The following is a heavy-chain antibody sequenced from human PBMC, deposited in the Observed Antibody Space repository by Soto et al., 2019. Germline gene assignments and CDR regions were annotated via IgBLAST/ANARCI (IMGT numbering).Heavy chain of an antibody. CDR3: AHRQGGEMAKITVFDY. CDR2: IYWDDDK. V-gene: IGHV2-5*02. CDR1: GFSLSTSGVG. J-gene: IGHJ4*02. D-gene: IGHD5-12*01. Sequence: QITLKESGPTLVKPTQTLTLTCTFSGFSLSTSGVGVGWIRQPPGKALEWLALIYWDDDKRYSPSLKSRLTITKDTAKNQVVLTMTNMDPVDTATYYCAHRQGGEMAKITVFDYWGQGTLVTVSS.